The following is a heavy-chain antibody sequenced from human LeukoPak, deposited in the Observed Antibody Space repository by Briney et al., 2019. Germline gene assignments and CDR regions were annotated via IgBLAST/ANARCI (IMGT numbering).Heavy chain of an antibody. CDR1: GFTFSSYS. D-gene: IGHD3-22*01. Sequence: GGSLRLSCAASGFTFSSYSMNWVRQAPGKGLEWVSSISSSSSYIYYADSVKGRFTISRDNAKNSLYLQMNSLRAEDTAVYYCARGDLYYYDSSGYFNWFDPWGQGTLVTVSS. J-gene: IGHJ5*02. V-gene: IGHV3-21*01. CDR2: ISSSSSYI. CDR3: ARGDLYYYDSSGYFNWFDP.